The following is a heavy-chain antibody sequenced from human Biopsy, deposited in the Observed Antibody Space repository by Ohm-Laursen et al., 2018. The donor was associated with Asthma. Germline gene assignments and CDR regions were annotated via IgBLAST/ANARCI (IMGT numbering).Heavy chain of an antibody. CDR1: GFAVSRGH. CDR2: IYSGGTS. CDR3: ARGDSSNWPHYYFDY. D-gene: IGHD3-22*01. Sequence: SLRLSCAASGFAVSRGHMFWVRQAPGKGLEWVSVIYSGGTSHTADSVRGRFTISRDFSKNTLHLQMHSLRAEDTAVYYCARGDSSNWPHYYFDYWGQGTLVTVSS. J-gene: IGHJ4*02. V-gene: IGHV3-53*01.